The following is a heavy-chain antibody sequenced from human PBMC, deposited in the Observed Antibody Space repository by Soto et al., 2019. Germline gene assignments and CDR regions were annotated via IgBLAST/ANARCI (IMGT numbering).Heavy chain of an antibody. CDR3: AKAMSGWAYYCYGMDV. CDR2: ISYDGSNK. J-gene: IGHJ6*02. CDR1: GFTFSSYG. Sequence: PGGSLRLSCAASGFTFSSYGMHWVRQAPGKGLEWVAVISYDGSNKYYADSVKGRFTISRDNSKNTLYLQMNSLRAEDTAVYYCAKAMSGWAYYCYGMDVWAQGTTVPGS. D-gene: IGHD6-19*01. V-gene: IGHV3-30*18.